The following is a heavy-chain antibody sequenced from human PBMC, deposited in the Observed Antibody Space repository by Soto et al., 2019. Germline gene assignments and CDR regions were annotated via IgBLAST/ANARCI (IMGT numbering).Heavy chain of an antibody. CDR2: IYYSGST. D-gene: IGHD2-15*01. V-gene: IGHV4-31*03. Sequence: SLTCTVSGGSISSGGYYWSWIRQHPGKGLEWIGYIYYSGSTYYNPSLKSRVTISVDTFKNQFSLKLSSVTAADTAVYSCARDPGRFYCSGGSSYSDDFDIWGQGTMVTVSS. J-gene: IGHJ3*02. CDR3: ARDPGRFYCSGGSSYSDDFDI. CDR1: GGSISSGGYY.